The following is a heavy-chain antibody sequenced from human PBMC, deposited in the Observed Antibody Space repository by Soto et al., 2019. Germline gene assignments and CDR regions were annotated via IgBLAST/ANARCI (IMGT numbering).Heavy chain of an antibody. CDR2: IYYSGST. CDR3: ARVWRSALDF. D-gene: IGHD2-21*01. J-gene: IGHJ3*01. CDR1: GGSISSGGYY. V-gene: IGHV4-31*03. Sequence: SETLSRTCTVSGGSISSGGYYWSWFRQHPGKGLEWIGYIYYSGSTYYNPSLKSRVTISVDTSKNQFSLKLSSVTAADTAVYYCARVWRSALDFWGKGTMGTVSS.